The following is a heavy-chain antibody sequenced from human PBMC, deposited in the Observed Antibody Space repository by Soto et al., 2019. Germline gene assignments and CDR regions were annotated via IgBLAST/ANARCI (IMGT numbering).Heavy chain of an antibody. V-gene: IGHV3-21*01. J-gene: IGHJ4*02. CDR1: GFTFNSYS. Sequence: EVQLVESGGSLVKPGGSLRLSCAASGFTFNSYSMNWVRQAPRKGLEWVSSISSSSSYIYYADSVKGRFTISRDNAKNSLYLQMNSLRAEDTAVYYCARDPHCSSTRCYYWGQGTLVTVSS. CDR2: ISSSSSYI. CDR3: ARDPHCSSTRCYY. D-gene: IGHD2-2*01.